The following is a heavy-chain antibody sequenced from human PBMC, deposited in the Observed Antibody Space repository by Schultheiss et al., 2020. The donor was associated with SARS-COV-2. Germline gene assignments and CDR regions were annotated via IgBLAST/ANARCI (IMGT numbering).Heavy chain of an antibody. V-gene: IGHV4-59*01. J-gene: IGHJ4*02. CDR3: ARDTYSSGWYYFDY. CDR1: GGSISSYY. D-gene: IGHD6-19*01. Sequence: SETLSLTCTVSGGSISSYYWSWIRQPPGKGLEWVGHIYHSGSTNSNPSLNGRAIISVDTSKNKLSLRLTSVTAADSAVYYCARDTYSSGWYYFDYWGQGTLVTVSS. CDR2: IYHSGST.